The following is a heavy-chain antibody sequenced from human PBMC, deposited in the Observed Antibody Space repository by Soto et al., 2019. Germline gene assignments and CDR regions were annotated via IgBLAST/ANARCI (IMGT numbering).Heavy chain of an antibody. CDR1: GGTFSSYA. CDR3: ARDYPPSMTTVINRPRDHWYFDL. CDR2: IIPIFGTA. V-gene: IGHV1-69*06. D-gene: IGHD4-17*01. J-gene: IGHJ2*01. Sequence: QVQLVQSGAEVKEPGSSVKVSCKASGGTFSSYAISWVRQAPGQGLEWMGGIIPIFGTANYAQKFQGRVTITADKSTSPAYMELSSLRSEDTAVYYCARDYPPSMTTVINRPRDHWYFDLWGRGTLVTVSS.